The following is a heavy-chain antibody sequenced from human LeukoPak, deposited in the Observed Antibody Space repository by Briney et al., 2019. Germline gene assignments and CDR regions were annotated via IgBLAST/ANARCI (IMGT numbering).Heavy chain of an antibody. CDR1: GGSISSSSYY. Sequence: PSETLSLTCTVSGGSISSSSYYWGWIRQPPGKGLEWIGSIYYSGSTYYNPSLKSRVTISVDTSKNQSSLKLSSVTAADTAVYYCARDSVVVPAAISPNWFDPWGQGTLVTVSS. CDR3: ARDSVVVPAAISPNWFDP. V-gene: IGHV4-39*02. D-gene: IGHD2-2*02. J-gene: IGHJ5*02. CDR2: IYYSGST.